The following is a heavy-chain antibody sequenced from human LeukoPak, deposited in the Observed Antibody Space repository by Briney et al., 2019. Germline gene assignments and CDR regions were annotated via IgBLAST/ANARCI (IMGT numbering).Heavy chain of an antibody. V-gene: IGHV3-7*01. CDR1: GFTFNMYW. CDR3: ARDAGYGGNSDY. J-gene: IGHJ4*02. CDR2: INKDGSDK. D-gene: IGHD4-23*01. Sequence: TGGSLRLSCAASGFTFNMYWMTWVRQAPGKGLESVAYINKDGSDKYYVDSGKGRFTVSRDNAKNSLYLQMNSLRAEDTAVYYCARDAGYGGNSDYWGQGTLVTVSS.